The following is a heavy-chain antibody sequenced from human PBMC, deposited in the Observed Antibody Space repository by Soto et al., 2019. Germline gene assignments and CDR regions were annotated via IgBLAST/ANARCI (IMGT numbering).Heavy chain of an antibody. V-gene: IGHV4-61*01. D-gene: IGHD6-6*01. CDR3: AREFSNSPEAFDS. Sequence: NPSETLSLTCTVSGGSVNSDSYYWSWIRQPPGRGLEWIGYMFHTGSASYNPSLKSRVTISVDTTRNQFSLRLSSVTAADTAVYYCAREFSNSPEAFDSWGQGSLVTVSS. J-gene: IGHJ4*02. CDR2: MFHTGSA. CDR1: GGSVNSDSYY.